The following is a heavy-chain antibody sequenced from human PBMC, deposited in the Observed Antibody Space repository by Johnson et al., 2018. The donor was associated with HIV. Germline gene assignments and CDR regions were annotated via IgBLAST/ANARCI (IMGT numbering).Heavy chain of an antibody. CDR3: ARATMSYKVWLQLSAAFDI. CDR2: IKQDGSEQ. D-gene: IGHD5-24*01. J-gene: IGHJ3*02. CDR1: GFTFSSYW. V-gene: IGHV3-7*01. Sequence: VQLVEFGGGLVQPGGSLRLSCAASGFTFSSYWMSWVRQAPGKGLEWVANIKQDGSEQYYVDSVKGRFTISRDNAKNSLYLQMNSLRAEDTAVYYCARATMSYKVWLQLSAAFDIWGQGTMVTVSS.